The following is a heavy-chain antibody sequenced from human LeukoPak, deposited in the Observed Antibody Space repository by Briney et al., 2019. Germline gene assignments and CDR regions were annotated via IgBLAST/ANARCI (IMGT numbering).Heavy chain of an antibody. CDR3: IQACGGSCSGAFDI. V-gene: IGHV3-74*01. Sequence: GGSLRLSCAASGFTFSSYWMHWVRQAPGKGLVWVSRINSDGSSTSYADSVKGRFTISRDNAKNTLYLQMNSLRAEDTAVYYCIQACGGSCSGAFDIWGQGTMVTVSS. CDR1: GFTFSSYW. D-gene: IGHD2-15*01. CDR2: INSDGSST. J-gene: IGHJ3*02.